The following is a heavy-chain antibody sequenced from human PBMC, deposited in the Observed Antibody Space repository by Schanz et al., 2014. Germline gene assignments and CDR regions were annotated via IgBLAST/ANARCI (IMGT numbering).Heavy chain of an antibody. Sequence: QVQLVESGGGAVQPGRSLRLSCAASGFTFSKYGVHWVRQAPGKGLEWLSSISHTGETQHSADSVKGRFTISRDSSKNTLYLQMNSLRAEDTAVYYCARGREVVAKIFDGWGQGTMVTVSS. CDR2: ISHTGETQ. CDR1: GFTFSKYG. D-gene: IGHD3-22*01. CDR3: ARGREVVAKIFDG. J-gene: IGHJ3*01. V-gene: IGHV3-30*06.